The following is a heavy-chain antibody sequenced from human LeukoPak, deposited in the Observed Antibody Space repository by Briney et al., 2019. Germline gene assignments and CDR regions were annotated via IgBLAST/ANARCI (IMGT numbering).Heavy chain of an antibody. CDR1: GYTFTSYG. CDR3: ARGGSGWFSDY. J-gene: IGHJ4*02. Sequence: ASVKVSCKASGYTFTSYGITWVRQAPGRGLEWIGWISAYNGNTNYAQNFQGRVTMTTDTSTSTAYMELRSLRSDDTAVYYCARGGSGWFSDYWGQGTPVTVSS. D-gene: IGHD6-19*01. V-gene: IGHV1-18*01. CDR2: ISAYNGNT.